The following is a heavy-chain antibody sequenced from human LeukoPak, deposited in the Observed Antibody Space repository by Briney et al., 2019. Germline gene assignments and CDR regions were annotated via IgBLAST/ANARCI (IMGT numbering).Heavy chain of an antibody. V-gene: IGHV1-69*05. D-gene: IGHD2-2*01. Sequence: ASVTVSCKASGGTFSSYAISWVRQAPGQGLEGMGGIIPIFGTANYAQKFQGRVTITTDESTSTAYMELSSLRSEDTAVYYCARAMVPAAMADAFDIWGQGTMVTVSS. CDR1: GGTFSSYA. CDR3: ARAMVPAAMADAFDI. J-gene: IGHJ3*02. CDR2: IIPIFGTA.